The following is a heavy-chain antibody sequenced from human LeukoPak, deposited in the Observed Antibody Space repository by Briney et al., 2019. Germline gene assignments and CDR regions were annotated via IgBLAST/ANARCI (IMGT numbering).Heavy chain of an antibody. Sequence: GESLKISCRGSGYSFTTYLIGWVREMPGKGLERVGIIYPGDSDTRYSPSFQGQVTMSADKSINTPYLQWSSLKASATAMYYCARRQGCSSTSCPPDSWGQGTLVTVSS. J-gene: IGHJ4*02. CDR3: ARRQGCSSTSCPPDS. CDR1: GYSFTTYL. CDR2: IYPGDSDT. D-gene: IGHD2-2*01. V-gene: IGHV5-51*01.